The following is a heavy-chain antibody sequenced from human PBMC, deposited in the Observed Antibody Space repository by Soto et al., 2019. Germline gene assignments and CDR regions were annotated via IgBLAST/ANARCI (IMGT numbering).Heavy chain of an antibody. Sequence: QVQLVQSGAEVKKPGGSGKVSCKASGYTFTRSGISWVRQAPGKGPEWMGWISSYNGDTNNAQTFQGRVTMTTDTSTSTAYMELRSLRSDDTAVYSCEREGVALYDYSGMDVWGQGTPVTVSS. CDR1: GYTFTRSG. CDR3: EREGVALYDYSGMDV. CDR2: ISSYNGDT. V-gene: IGHV1-18*01. D-gene: IGHD5-12*01. J-gene: IGHJ6*02.